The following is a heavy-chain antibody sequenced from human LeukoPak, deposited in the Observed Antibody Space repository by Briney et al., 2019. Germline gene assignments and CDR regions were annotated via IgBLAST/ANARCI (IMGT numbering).Heavy chain of an antibody. V-gene: IGHV4-34*01. CDR3: ARGRIAARSGRNYYYYGMDV. CDR2: INHSGST. CDR1: GGSFSGYY. Sequence: SETLSLTCAVYGGSFSGYYWSWIRQPPGKGLEWIGGINHSGSTNYNPSLKSRVTISVDTSKNQFSLKLSSVTAADTAVYYCARGRIAARSGRNYYYYGMDVWGQGTTVTVSS. J-gene: IGHJ6*02. D-gene: IGHD6-6*01.